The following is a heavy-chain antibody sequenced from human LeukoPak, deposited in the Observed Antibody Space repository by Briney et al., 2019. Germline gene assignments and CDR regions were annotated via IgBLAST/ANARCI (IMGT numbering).Heavy chain of an antibody. CDR2: ISGSGGST. CDR1: GFTFSSYA. Sequence: GGSLRLSCAASGFTFSSYAMSWVRQAPGKVLEWDSAISGSGGSTYYADSVKGRFTISRDNSKNTLYLQMNSLRAEDTAVYYCAKDLKWELPSSANYWGQGTLVTVSS. J-gene: IGHJ4*02. V-gene: IGHV3-23*01. D-gene: IGHD1-26*01. CDR3: AKDLKWELPSSANY.